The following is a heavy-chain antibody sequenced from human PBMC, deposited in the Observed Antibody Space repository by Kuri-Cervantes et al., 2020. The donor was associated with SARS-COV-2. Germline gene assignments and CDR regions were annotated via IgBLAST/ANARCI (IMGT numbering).Heavy chain of an antibody. J-gene: IGHJ4*01. D-gene: IGHD6-6*01. Sequence: SVKVSCKASGYTFTSYGISWVRQAPGQGLEWMGGTIPDLGVVNYAQKFQGRVAITTDKSTSTAYIEVSGLRSGDTAVYYCASPSSLAARPPLDYWGQGTLVTVSS. CDR1: GYTFTSYG. V-gene: IGHV1-69*10. CDR3: ASPSSLAARPPLDY. CDR2: TIPDLGVV.